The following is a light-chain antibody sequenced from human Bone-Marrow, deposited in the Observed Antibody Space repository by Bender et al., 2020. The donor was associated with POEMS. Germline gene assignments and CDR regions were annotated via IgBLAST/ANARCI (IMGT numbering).Light chain of an antibody. J-gene: IGLJ2*01. V-gene: IGLV3-1*01. CDR1: DLANKY. CDR2: QDN. CDR3: QAWDSDTVV. Sequence: YHLTQPLSVSVSPGQTATITCFGDDLANKYIYWFQQRAGQSPVLVILQDNKRASGVPERFSGANSGNTASLTIAETRDVDEADYYCQAWDSDTVVFGGGTKLTVL.